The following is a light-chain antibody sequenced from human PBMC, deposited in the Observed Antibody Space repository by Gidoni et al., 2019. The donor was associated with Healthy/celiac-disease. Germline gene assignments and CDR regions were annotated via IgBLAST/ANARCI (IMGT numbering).Light chain of an antibody. Sequence: EIVLTQSPGTLSLSPGERATLSCWASQSVSSSYLAWYQQKPGQSPRLLINGASRRATGIPDRFSGSGSGTDFTLTISRLEPEDFSVYYCQQYGRTFGQGTKVEIK. V-gene: IGKV3-20*01. CDR3: QQYGRT. CDR2: GAS. CDR1: QSVSSSY. J-gene: IGKJ1*01.